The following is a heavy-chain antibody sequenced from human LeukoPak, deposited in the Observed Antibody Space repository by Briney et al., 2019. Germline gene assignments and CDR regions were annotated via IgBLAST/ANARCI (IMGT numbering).Heavy chain of an antibody. CDR3: ARTDFDY. CDR2: ISAYNGNT. V-gene: IGHV1-18*01. CDR1: GYIFTDYA. J-gene: IGHJ4*02. Sequence: ASVKVSCKASGYIFTDYAMNWVRQAPGQGLEWMGWISAYNGNTNYAQKLQGRVTMTTDTSTSTAYMELRSLRSDDTAVYYCARTDFDYWGQGTLVTVSS.